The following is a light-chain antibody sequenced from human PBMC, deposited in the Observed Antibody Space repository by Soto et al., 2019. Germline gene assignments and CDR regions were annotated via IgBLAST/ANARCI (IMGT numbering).Light chain of an antibody. CDR3: CSYAGSRVV. J-gene: IGLJ2*01. Sequence: QSALTQPPSASGSPGQSVTISCTGTSSDVGAFNYVSWYQQYTGEAPKLIIYEVTKRPSGVSNRFSGSKSGNTASLTISGLQAEDEGDYYCCSYAGSRVVFGGGTQLTVL. V-gene: IGLV2-8*01. CDR1: SSDVGAFNY. CDR2: EVT.